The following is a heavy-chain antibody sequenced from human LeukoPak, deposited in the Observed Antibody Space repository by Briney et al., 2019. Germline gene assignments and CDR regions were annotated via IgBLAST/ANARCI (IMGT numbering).Heavy chain of an antibody. V-gene: IGHV3-43D*03. CDR2: ISWDGGST. J-gene: IGHJ6*03. CDR1: GFTFDDYA. Sequence: TGGSLRLSCAASGFTFDDYAMHWVRQAPGKGLEWVPLISWDGGSTYYADSVKGRFTISRDNSKNSLYLQMNSLRAEDTALYYCAKAGYSSSWYRYYMDVWGKGTTVTISS. D-gene: IGHD6-13*01. CDR3: AKAGYSSSWYRYYMDV.